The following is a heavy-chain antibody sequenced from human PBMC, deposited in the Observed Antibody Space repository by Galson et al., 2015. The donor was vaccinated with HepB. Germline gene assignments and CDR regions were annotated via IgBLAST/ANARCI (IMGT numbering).Heavy chain of an antibody. J-gene: IGHJ4*02. CDR2: ISPTADSI. D-gene: IGHD1-20*01. V-gene: IGHV3-23*01. Sequence: SLRLSCAASGFTFSSYAMTWVRQVPGKGLEWVSGISPTADSITYAASVEGRFTISRDNSKSTLYLQMNSLRAEDTAIYYCLKDFNWSDGCWGQGTLVTVSS. CDR1: GFTFSSYA. CDR3: LKDFNWSDGC.